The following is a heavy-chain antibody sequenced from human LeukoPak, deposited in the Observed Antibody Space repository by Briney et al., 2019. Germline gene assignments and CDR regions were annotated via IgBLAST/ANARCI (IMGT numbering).Heavy chain of an antibody. CDR2: IYSGGVT. V-gene: IGHV4-61*02. CDR3: ARGALYGDYVFDY. J-gene: IGHJ4*02. D-gene: IGHD4-17*01. Sequence: SQTLSLTCTVSGGSISSGSYYWSWVRQPAGSGLEWIGRIYSGGVTNYNLSLKSRVTISVDTSKSQFSLKLTSVTAADTAVYYCARGALYGDYVFDYWGQGTLVTVSS. CDR1: GGSISSGSYY.